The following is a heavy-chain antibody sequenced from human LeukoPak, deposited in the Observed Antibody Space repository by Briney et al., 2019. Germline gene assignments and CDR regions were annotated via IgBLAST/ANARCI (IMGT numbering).Heavy chain of an antibody. CDR3: ARISAYGDYYFDY. J-gene: IGHJ4*02. CDR2: ISSSSTSK. Sequence: GGSLRLSCAASGFNFGTYSMNGVRQAPGKGLEWVSHISSSSTSKYYADSVKGRFTISRDNAKNSLFLQMNSLRDEDTAVYYCARISAYGDYYFDYWGQGTLVTVSS. CDR1: GFNFGTYS. D-gene: IGHD4-17*01. V-gene: IGHV3-48*02.